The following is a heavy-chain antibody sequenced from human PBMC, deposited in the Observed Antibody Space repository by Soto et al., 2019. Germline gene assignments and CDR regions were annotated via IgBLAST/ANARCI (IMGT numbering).Heavy chain of an antibody. J-gene: IGHJ6*02. CDR3: AKEIRAGTDYYYYGMDV. CDR1: GFTFSSYA. V-gene: IGHV3-23*01. CDR2: ISGSGGST. D-gene: IGHD3-10*01. Sequence: GGSLRLSCAASGFTFSSYAMSWVRQAPGKGLEWVSAISGSGGSTYYADSVKGRFTISRDNSKNTLYLQMNSLRAEDTAVYYCAKEIRAGTDYYYYGMDVWGQGTTVTVSS.